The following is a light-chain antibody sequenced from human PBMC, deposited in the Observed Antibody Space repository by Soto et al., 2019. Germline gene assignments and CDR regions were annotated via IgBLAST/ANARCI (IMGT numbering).Light chain of an antibody. CDR1: QCISTW. J-gene: IGKJ1*01. V-gene: IGKV1-5*03. CDR2: KAS. Sequence: DIQMTQSPSTLSASVGDRVTITWRASQCISTWLAWYQQKPGKAPKLLVYKASRLETGVPSRFSCSGSGTEFTLTISSLQPDDFATYYFQQYNSYWTFGQGTKVEIK. CDR3: QQYNSYWT.